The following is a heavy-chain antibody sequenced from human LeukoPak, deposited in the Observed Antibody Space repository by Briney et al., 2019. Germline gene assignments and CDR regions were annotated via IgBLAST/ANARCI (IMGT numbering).Heavy chain of an antibody. J-gene: IGHJ6*02. CDR3: ARELPRYYSGMDV. V-gene: IGHV3-23*01. CDR1: GFGVHTFA. CDR2: ITKYDGRL. Sequence: PGGSLRLSCAVSGFGVHTFAMSWVRQAPGKGLEWLASITKYDGRLYYADSVRGRFTISRDNAKNTLYLQMNSLRAEDTAVYYCARELPRYYSGMDVWGQGTTVTVSS.